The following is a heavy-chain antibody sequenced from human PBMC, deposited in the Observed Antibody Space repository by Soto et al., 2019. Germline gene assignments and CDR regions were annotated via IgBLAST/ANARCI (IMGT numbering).Heavy chain of an antibody. D-gene: IGHD5-12*01. Sequence: QMQLVQSGAEVKKPGASVKVSCKASGYTFTSYGTSWVRQAPGQGIERVGWISAYKSNTNNAQKLQGRVTMTTDSSTSTAYMELRSLRSGDTAVYYCAGDRLDVLVATIGDVWGQWTTVTVSS. V-gene: IGHV1-18*01. CDR1: GYTFTSYG. CDR3: AGDRLDVLVATIGDV. CDR2: ISAYKSNT. J-gene: IGHJ6*02.